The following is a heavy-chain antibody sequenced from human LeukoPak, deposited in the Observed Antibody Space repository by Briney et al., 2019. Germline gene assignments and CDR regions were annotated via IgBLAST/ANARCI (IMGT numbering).Heavy chain of an antibody. CDR3: ARGNYVLDY. V-gene: IGHV4-59*01. Sequence: SETLSLTCTVSGGIISSYYWSWIRQPPGKGLEWIGYIYYSGSTNYNPSLKSRVTISVDTSKNQFSLKLSSVTAADTAVYYCARGNYVLDYWGQGTLVTVSS. CDR2: IYYSGST. CDR1: GGIISSYY. J-gene: IGHJ4*02. D-gene: IGHD4-11*01.